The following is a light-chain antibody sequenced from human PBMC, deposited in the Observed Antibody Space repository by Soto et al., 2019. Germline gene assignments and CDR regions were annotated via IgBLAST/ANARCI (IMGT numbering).Light chain of an antibody. J-gene: IGKJ2*01. V-gene: IGKV4-1*01. CDR2: WAS. CDR1: QSVLYSSNNKNY. Sequence: DIVMTQSPDSLAVSLGERATINCKSSQSVLYSSNNKNYLAWYQQKPGQPPKLLIYWASTRESGVPDRFSGSESGTDFTLTISSVQAEDVAVYYCQQYYSTPYTFGQGTKLEIK. CDR3: QQYYSTPYT.